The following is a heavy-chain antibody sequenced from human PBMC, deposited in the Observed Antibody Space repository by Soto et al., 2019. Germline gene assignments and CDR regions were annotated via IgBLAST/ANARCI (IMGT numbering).Heavy chain of an antibody. V-gene: IGHV5-10-1*01. CDR1: GYSFTSYW. Sequence: GESLKISCKGSGYSFTSYWISWVRQMPGKGLEWMGRIDPSDSYTNYSPSFQGHVTISADKSISTAYLQWSSLKASDTAMYYCARQGYSHGYAVPFDCWGQGTLVTVSS. D-gene: IGHD5-18*01. CDR3: ARQGYSHGYAVPFDC. CDR2: IDPSDSYT. J-gene: IGHJ4*02.